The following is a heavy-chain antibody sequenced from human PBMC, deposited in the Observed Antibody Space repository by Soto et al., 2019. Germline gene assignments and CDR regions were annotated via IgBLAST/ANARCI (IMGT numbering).Heavy chain of an antibody. V-gene: IGHV1-69*12. J-gene: IGHJ6*02. CDR2: IIPIFGTA. Sequence: QVQLVQSGAEVKKPGSSVKVSCKASGGTFSSYAISWVRQAPGQGLEWMGGIIPIFGTANYAQKFQGRVPITADESTSTAYMELSSLRSEDTAVYYCASERGYSGYGYYYYGMDVWGQGTTVTVSS. D-gene: IGHD5-12*01. CDR1: GGTFSSYA. CDR3: ASERGYSGYGYYYYGMDV.